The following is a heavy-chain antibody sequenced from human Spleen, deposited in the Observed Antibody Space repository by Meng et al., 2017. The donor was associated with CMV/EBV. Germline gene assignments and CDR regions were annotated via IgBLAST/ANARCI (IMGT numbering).Heavy chain of an antibody. Sequence: WVRQAPGKGLEWIGYIYYSGTTNYNPSLKSRVTISLHTSKNQFSLKLSSVTAADTAVYYCATWTIVVVPAAKWDDYWGQGTLVTVSS. CDR2: IYYSGTT. V-gene: IGHV4-59*12. CDR3: ATWTIVVVPAAKWDDY. D-gene: IGHD2-2*01. J-gene: IGHJ4*02.